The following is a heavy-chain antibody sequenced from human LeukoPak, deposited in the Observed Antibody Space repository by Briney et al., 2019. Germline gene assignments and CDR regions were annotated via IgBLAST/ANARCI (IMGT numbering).Heavy chain of an antibody. V-gene: IGHV3-21*01. Sequence: GGSLRLSCAASGFTFTGHSMNWVRQAPGKGLEWVSSIGSRSTSIYYADSVKGRFTISRGDAKNSLYLQMNSLRAEDTAVYYCARESSDSFDIWGQGTMVTVSS. J-gene: IGHJ3*02. CDR1: GFTFTGHS. D-gene: IGHD6-25*01. CDR3: ARESSDSFDI. CDR2: IGSRSTSI.